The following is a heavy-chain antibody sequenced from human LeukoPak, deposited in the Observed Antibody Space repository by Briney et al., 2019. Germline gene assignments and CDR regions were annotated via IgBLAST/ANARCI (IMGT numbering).Heavy chain of an antibody. CDR1: GFTFSSYG. V-gene: IGHV3-30*02. J-gene: IGHJ4*02. Sequence: PGGSLRLSCAASGFTFSSYGMHWVRQAPGKGLEWVAFIRYDGSNKYYADSVKGRFTISRDNSKNTLYLQMNSLRAEDTAVYYCAKDFYVQNWNYGYYFDYWGQGTLVTVSS. D-gene: IGHD1-7*01. CDR3: AKDFYVQNWNYGYYFDY. CDR2: IRYDGSNK.